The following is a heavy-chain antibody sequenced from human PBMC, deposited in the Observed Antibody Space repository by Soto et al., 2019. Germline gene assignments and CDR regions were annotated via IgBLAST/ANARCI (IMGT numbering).Heavy chain of an antibody. D-gene: IGHD6-13*01. CDR1: GFTFSSYG. CDR3: AKWELGESAAGPYNWVAP. CDR2: ISYDGSNK. V-gene: IGHV3-30*18. Sequence: QVQLVESGGGVVQPGRSLRLSCAASGFTFSSYGMHWVRQAPGKGLEWVAVISYDGSNKYYADSVKGRFTISRDNSKNTLYLQMHSLRAEDTAVYYCAKWELGESAAGPYNWVAPWGQGTLVTVSS. J-gene: IGHJ5*02.